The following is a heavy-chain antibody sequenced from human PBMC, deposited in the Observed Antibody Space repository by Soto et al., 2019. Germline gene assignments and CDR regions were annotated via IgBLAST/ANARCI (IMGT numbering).Heavy chain of an antibody. CDR1: GLISRTYS. V-gene: IGHV3-48*02. CDR3: ARDNGMAGSFDS. D-gene: IGHD2-8*01. Sequence: FLRHSCAASGLISRTYSMNWVHQATGKGLEWVSYFSFSSSTIFYTGPVRGRFTISRDNAKNSLYLQMNTLRDEETAVYYCARDNGMAGSFDSCGTGPLVTV. CDR2: FSFSSSTI. J-gene: IGHJ5*01.